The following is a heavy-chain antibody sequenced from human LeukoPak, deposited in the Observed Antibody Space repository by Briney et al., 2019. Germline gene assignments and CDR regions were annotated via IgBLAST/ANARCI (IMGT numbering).Heavy chain of an antibody. CDR3: AKSFFETERATITAY. D-gene: IGHD5-24*01. Sequence: SETLSLTCTVSGGSISSNFWSWIRQPPGKGLEYIGYIYNSGTTNYNTSLKSRVTISVDTSKNQLSLKLSSVTAADTAIYYCAKSFFETERATITAYWGQGTLVTVSS. V-gene: IGHV4-59*01. CDR1: GGSISSNF. J-gene: IGHJ4*02. CDR2: IYNSGTT.